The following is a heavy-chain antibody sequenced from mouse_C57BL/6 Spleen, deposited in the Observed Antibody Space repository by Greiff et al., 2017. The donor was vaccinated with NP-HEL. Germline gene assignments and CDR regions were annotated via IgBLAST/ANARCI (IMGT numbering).Heavy chain of an antibody. V-gene: IGHV1-82*01. Sequence: QVQLKESGPELVKPGASVKISCKASGYAFSSSWMNWVKQRPGKGLEWIGRIYPGDGDTNYNGKFKGKATLTADTSSSTAYMQLSSLTSEDSAVYFCARETMVTTVDYWGQGTTLTVSS. CDR3: ARETMVTTVDY. J-gene: IGHJ2*01. D-gene: IGHD2-2*01. CDR1: GYAFSSSW. CDR2: IYPGDGDT.